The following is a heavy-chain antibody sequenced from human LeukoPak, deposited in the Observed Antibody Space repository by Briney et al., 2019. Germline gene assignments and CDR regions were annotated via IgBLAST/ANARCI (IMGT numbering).Heavy chain of an antibody. J-gene: IGHJ4*02. Sequence: SETLSLTCAVYGGSFSGYYWSWIRQPPGKGLEWIGEINHSGSTNYNPSLKSRVTISVDKSKNQFSLKLSSVTAADTAVYYCARDRLTGGYDFWSGYRYYFDYWGQGTLVTVSS. CDR3: ARDRLTGGYDFWSGYRYYFDY. CDR2: INHSGST. CDR1: GGSFSGYY. V-gene: IGHV4-34*01. D-gene: IGHD3-3*01.